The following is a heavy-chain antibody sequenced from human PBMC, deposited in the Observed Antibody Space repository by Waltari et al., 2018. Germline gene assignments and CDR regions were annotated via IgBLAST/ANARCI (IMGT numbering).Heavy chain of an antibody. CDR3: VRDRGWNTLDY. J-gene: IGHJ4*02. CDR1: GFTFSSNW. CDR2: INQDGGET. V-gene: IGHV3-7*04. Sequence: EVQLVESGGGLVQPGGSLRLSCAASGFTFSSNWIAWVRQAPGRGLEWVANINQDGGETYYVDSVRGRFTISRDNARNSLYLQMDSLRDEDTALYYCVRDRGWNTLDYWGQGTLVTVSS. D-gene: IGHD6-19*01.